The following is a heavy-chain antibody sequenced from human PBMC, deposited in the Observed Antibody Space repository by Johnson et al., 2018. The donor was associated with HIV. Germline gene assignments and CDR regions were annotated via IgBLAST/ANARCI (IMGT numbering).Heavy chain of an antibody. D-gene: IGHD4-17*01. J-gene: IGHJ3*02. CDR3: ARTPYGDYDDAFNI. Sequence: QVQLVESGGGVVQPGRSLRLSCVASGFIFRMYAMHWVRQAPGKGLEWVALISHDGANQYYADSVKGRFLVSRDDSMNTLFLEMKGVRPEDTAVYYCARTPYGDYDDAFNIWGQGTMVTVSS. CDR2: ISHDGANQ. CDR1: GFIFRMYA. V-gene: IGHV3-30-3*01.